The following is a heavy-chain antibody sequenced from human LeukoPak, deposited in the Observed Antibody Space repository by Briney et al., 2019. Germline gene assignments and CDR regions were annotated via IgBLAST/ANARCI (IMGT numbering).Heavy chain of an antibody. J-gene: IGHJ4*02. CDR2: MNPNSGNT. Sequence: ASVKVSCKASGYTFTSYDINWVRQAPGQGLEWMGWMNPNSGNTGYAQKFQGRVTMTRDTSISTAYMELSSLRSEDTAVYYCARGRGVSLWFGELLSGDYWGQGTLVTVSS. D-gene: IGHD3-10*01. V-gene: IGHV1-8*01. CDR1: GYTFTSYD. CDR3: ARGRGVSLWFGELLSGDY.